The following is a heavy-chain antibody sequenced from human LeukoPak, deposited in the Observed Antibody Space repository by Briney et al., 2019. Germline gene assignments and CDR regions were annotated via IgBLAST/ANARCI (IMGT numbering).Heavy chain of an antibody. V-gene: IGHV3-48*01. CDR2: ISSSNI. D-gene: IGHD3-9*01. CDR1: GFIFSSYS. J-gene: IGHJ3*02. CDR3: ARDFDWAFDI. Sequence: GESLRLSCAASGFIFSSYSMNWVRQAPGKGLEWVSYISSSNIHYADSVKGRFTISRDNAKNSLFLQMNSLRAEDTAVYYCARDFDWAFDIWGQGIMVIVSS.